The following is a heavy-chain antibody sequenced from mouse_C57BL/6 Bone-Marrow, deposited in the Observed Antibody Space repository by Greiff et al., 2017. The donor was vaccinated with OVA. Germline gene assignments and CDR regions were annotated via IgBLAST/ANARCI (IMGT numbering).Heavy chain of an antibody. J-gene: IGHJ2*01. CDR3: ARRGERRVRGWYNFDS. V-gene: IGHV1-52*01. D-gene: IGHD1-1*02. CDR2: IDPSDSET. Sequence: QVQLQQPGAELVRPGSSVKLSCKASGYTFTSYWMHWVKQRPIQGLEWIGNIDPSDSETHYNQKFKDKATLTVDKSSSTAYMQLSSLTSEDSAVYSSARRGERRVRGWYNFDSWGQGTTLTVSS. CDR1: GYTFTSYW.